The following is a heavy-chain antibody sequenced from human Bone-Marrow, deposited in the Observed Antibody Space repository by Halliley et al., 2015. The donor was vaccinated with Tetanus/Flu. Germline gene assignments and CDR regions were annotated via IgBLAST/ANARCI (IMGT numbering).Heavy chain of an antibody. CDR2: ISYSGSI. D-gene: IGHD1-1*01. CDR3: ARDIGYPFDH. J-gene: IGHJ4*02. V-gene: IGHV4-59*01. Sequence: KGLEWFGSISYSGSINSNPSLKSRVTISIDPSKNQFSLKLSSVTAADTAIYYCARDIGYPFDHWGQGTLVTASS.